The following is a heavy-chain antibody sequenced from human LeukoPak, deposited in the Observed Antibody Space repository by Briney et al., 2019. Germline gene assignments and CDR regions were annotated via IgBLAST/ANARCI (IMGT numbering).Heavy chain of an antibody. D-gene: IGHD1-14*01. Sequence: PGGSLRLSCAASGFTFSSYGTHWVRQAPGKGLEWVAVISHDGSNKYYADSVKGRFTISRDNSKNTLYLQMNSLRAEDTAVYYCAKVDAKGETDYYFDYWGQGTLVTVSS. CDR3: AKVDAKGETDYYFDY. CDR1: GFTFSSYG. J-gene: IGHJ4*02. V-gene: IGHV3-30*18. CDR2: ISHDGSNK.